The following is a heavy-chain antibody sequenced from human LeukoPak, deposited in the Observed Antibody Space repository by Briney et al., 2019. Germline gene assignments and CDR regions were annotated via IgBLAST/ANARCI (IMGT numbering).Heavy chain of an antibody. CDR3: ARAGIRELLQAFDI. D-gene: IGHD1-26*01. J-gene: IGHJ3*02. CDR1: GFTFDDYG. CDR2: ISSSSSYI. V-gene: IGHV3-21*01. Sequence: PGGSLRLSCAASGFTFDDYGMSWVRQAPGKGLEWVSSISSSSSYIYYADSVKGRFTISRDNAKNSLYLQMNSLRAEDTAVYYCARAGIRELLQAFDIWGQGTMVTVSS.